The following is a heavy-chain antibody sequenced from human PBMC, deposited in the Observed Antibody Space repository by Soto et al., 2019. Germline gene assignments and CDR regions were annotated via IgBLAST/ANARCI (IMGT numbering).Heavy chain of an antibody. CDR1: GFTFSSYV. J-gene: IGHJ4*02. CDR2: ISGSGSNT. V-gene: IGHV3-23*01. CDR3: ATQNYDFWSGYHLDYFDY. Sequence: HPGGSLRLSCAASGFTFSSYVMSWVLQAPGKGLEWVSAISGSGSNTYYADSVKGRFTISRDNAKNSLYLQMNSLRAEDTAVYYCATQNYDFWSGYHLDYFDYWGQGTLVTVSS. D-gene: IGHD3-3*01.